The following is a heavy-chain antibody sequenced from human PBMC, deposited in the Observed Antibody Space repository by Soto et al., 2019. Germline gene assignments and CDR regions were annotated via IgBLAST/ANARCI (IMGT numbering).Heavy chain of an antibody. CDR2: INPSVGSK. Sequence: GASVKVSCKASGYTFTRYHMLLVRQAPGPGLEWMGIINPSVGSKSYAQKFHGRGTMNRHTSKSTVYMELSSLRSEDTAVYYCATGFGSRYCSGGSCYSYPPPYYYYAMDVWGQGTTVTVSS. CDR3: ATGFGSRYCSGGSCYSYPPPYYYYAMDV. CDR1: GYTFTRYH. J-gene: IGHJ6*02. D-gene: IGHD2-15*01. V-gene: IGHV1-46*01.